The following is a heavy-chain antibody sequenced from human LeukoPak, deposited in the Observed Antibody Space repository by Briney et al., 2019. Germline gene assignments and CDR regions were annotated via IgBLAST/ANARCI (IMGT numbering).Heavy chain of an antibody. CDR2: ISAYNGNT. J-gene: IGHJ4*02. CDR1: GYTFTSYA. Sequence: ASVKVSCKASGYTFTSYAMHWVRQAPGQRLEGMGWISAYNGNTNFAQKLQGRVTITTDTSTSTAYMELRSLRSDDTAVYYCARGGRPIAALNYWGQGTLVTVSS. V-gene: IGHV1-18*01. CDR3: ARGGRPIAALNY. D-gene: IGHD3-16*01.